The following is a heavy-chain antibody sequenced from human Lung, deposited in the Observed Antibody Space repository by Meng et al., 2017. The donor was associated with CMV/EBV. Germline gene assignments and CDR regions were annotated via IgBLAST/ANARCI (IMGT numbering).Heavy chain of an antibody. J-gene: IGHJ6*02. D-gene: IGHD1-1*01. CDR1: GFTFSNYH. CDR3: AKDDDRRYYSMDV. V-gene: IGHV3-23*01. CDR2: ISGTSGTT. Sequence: SLKISXAASGFTFSNYHMSWVRQAPGKGLEWVSTISGTSGTTYYADSVKGRFTISRDISTNTLYLQMNSLRDEDTALYYCAKDDDRRYYSMDVWGQGTRVTVSS.